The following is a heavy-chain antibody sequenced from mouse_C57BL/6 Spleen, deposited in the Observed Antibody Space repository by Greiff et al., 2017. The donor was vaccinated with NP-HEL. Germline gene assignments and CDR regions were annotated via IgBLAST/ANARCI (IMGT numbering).Heavy chain of an antibody. V-gene: IGHV1-50*01. Sequence: VQLQQSGAELVKPGASVKLSCKASGYTFTSYWMQWVKQRPGQGLEWIGEIDPSDSYTNYNQKFKGKATLTEDTSSSTAYMQLSSLPSEEYAVYKRARKGKDSIAYWGQGTLVTVAA. CDR3: ARKGKDSIAY. CDR1: GYTFTSYW. J-gene: IGHJ3*01. CDR2: IDPSDSYT.